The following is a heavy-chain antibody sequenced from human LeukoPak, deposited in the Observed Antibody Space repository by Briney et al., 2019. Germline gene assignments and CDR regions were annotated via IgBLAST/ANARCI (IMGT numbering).Heavy chain of an antibody. CDR2: INHSGST. Sequence: PSETLSLTCAVYGGSFSGYYWSWIRQPPGKGLEWIGEINHSGSTNYNPSLKSRVTISVDTSKNQFSLKLSSVTAADTAVYYCAGRYYYGLGSYVDYWGQGTLVTVSS. J-gene: IGHJ4*02. D-gene: IGHD3-10*01. V-gene: IGHV4-34*01. CDR3: AGRYYYGLGSYVDY. CDR1: GGSFSGYY.